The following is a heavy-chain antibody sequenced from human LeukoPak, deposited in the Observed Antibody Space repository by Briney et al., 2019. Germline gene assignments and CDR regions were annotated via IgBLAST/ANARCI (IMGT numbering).Heavy chain of an antibody. Sequence: GGSLRLSCAASGFTFGNYGMSWVRQAPGKGLEWVSGINRNGGSTGYADSVEGRFTISRDNAKNSQYLQMNSLRAEDTALYYCARMAAAGTHYYYYMDVWGKGTTVTVSS. V-gene: IGHV3-20*04. CDR1: GFTFGNYG. J-gene: IGHJ6*03. D-gene: IGHD6-13*01. CDR3: ARMAAAGTHYYYYMDV. CDR2: INRNGGST.